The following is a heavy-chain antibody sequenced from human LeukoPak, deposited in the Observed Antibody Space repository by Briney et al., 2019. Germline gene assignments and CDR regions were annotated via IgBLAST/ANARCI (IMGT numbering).Heavy chain of an antibody. V-gene: IGHV3-74*01. CDR3: VREYSSSSGRAFDI. D-gene: IGHD6-6*01. J-gene: IGHJ3*02. CDR2: ISTDGSST. Sequence: GGSLRLSCAASGFTFSSYWMHWVRQAPGKGLVWVSRISTDGSSTNSADSVKGRFTISRDNAKNTLYLQMNSMRAEDTAVYYCVREYSSSSGRAFDIWGQGTMVTVSP. CDR1: GFTFSSYW.